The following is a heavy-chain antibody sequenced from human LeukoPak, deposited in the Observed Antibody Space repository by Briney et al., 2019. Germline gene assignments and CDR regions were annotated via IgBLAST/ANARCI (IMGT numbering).Heavy chain of an antibody. CDR1: GFTFSSYW. CDR2: IKQDGSEK. V-gene: IGHV3-7*01. D-gene: IGHD3-22*01. J-gene: IGHJ5*02. Sequence: AGGSLRLSCAASGFTFSSYWMSWVRQAPGKGLEWVANIKQDGSEKYYVDSVKGRFTISRDNAKNSLYLQMNSLRAEDTAVYYCARDKGYYDSSGVGVYKWFDPWGQGTLVTVSS. CDR3: ARDKGYYDSSGVGVYKWFDP.